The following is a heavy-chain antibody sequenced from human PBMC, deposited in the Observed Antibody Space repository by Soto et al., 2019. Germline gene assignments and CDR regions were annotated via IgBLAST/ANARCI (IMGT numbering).Heavy chain of an antibody. Sequence: QLQLQESGPGLVKPSETLSLTCTVSGGSINSSTYYWGYIRQPPGKGLEWIGSIYYSGSTYYTPSLKSRVTISVDTSKNQFSLKVSSVTAADTAVYYCARLDRDDALDIWGQGTMVTVSS. CDR3: ARLDRDDALDI. V-gene: IGHV4-39*01. CDR1: GGSINSSTYY. CDR2: IYYSGST. J-gene: IGHJ3*02.